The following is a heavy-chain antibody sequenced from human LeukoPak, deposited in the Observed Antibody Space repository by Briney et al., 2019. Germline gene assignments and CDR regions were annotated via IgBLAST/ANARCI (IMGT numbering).Heavy chain of an antibody. Sequence: ASVKVSCKASGYTFTSYGISWVRQAPGQGLEWMGWITAYNDNTYYAQKFQGRVTMTRNTPISTAYMELSSLRSEDTAVYYCARGRVGSSSWYPDYWGQGTLVTVSS. V-gene: IGHV1-18*01. CDR1: GYTFTSYG. CDR2: ITAYNDNT. D-gene: IGHD6-13*01. CDR3: ARGRVGSSSWYPDY. J-gene: IGHJ4*02.